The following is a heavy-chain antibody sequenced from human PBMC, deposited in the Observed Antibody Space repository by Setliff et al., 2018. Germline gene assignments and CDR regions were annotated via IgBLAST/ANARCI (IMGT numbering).Heavy chain of an antibody. Sequence: SETLSLTCTVSGGFISSREYYWAWIRQAPGKGLEWIGSIFYSGSTFYRSSLKSRLTIDIDTSKNQFSVKLNSVTAADTAVYYCVRLDRRENSFGYPNGDYVDVWGKGTTVTVSS. CDR1: GGFISSREYY. CDR2: IFYSGST. CDR3: VRLDRRENSFGYPNGDYVDV. D-gene: IGHD5-18*01. V-gene: IGHV4-39*01. J-gene: IGHJ6*03.